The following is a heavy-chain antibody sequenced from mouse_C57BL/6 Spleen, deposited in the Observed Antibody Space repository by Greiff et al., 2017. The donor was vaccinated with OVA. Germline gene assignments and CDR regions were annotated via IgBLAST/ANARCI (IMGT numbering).Heavy chain of an antibody. CDR1: GYTFTDYY. J-gene: IGHJ3*01. V-gene: IGHV1-26*01. D-gene: IGHD1-1*01. CDR2: INPNNGGT. CDR3: ARRYYYGSTWFAY. Sequence: EVQLQQSGPELVKPGASVKISCKASGYTFTDYYMNWVKQSHGKSLEWIGDINPNNGGTSYNQKFKGKATLTVDKSTSTAYMELRSLTSEDSAVYYYARRYYYGSTWFAYWGQGTLVTVSA.